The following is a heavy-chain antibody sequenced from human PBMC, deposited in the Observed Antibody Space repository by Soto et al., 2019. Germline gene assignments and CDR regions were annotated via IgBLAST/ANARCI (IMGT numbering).Heavy chain of an antibody. CDR3: ASGPYSSGWYVVDY. J-gene: IGHJ4*02. CDR2: LYSSGNT. D-gene: IGHD6-19*01. Sequence: QVQLQESGPGLVKPSETLSLTCTVSGASISAYAWSWIPQPAGKGLEWIGRLYSSGNTNYNPSFKSRLTMSADTSKNQFSLKLSSVTAADTAVYYCASGPYSSGWYVVDYWGQGTLVTVSS. CDR1: GASISAYA. V-gene: IGHV4-4*07.